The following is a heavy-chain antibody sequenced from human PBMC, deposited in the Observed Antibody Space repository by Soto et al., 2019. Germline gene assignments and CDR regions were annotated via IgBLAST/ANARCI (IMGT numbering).Heavy chain of an antibody. CDR1: GGTFSSYA. CDR3: ASPSGPHRPFTFDY. V-gene: IGHV1-69*13. D-gene: IGHD2-15*01. Sequence: EASVKVSCKASGGTFSSYAISWVRQAPGQGLEWMGGIIPIFGTANYAQKFQGRVTITADESTSTAYMELSSLRSEDTAVYYCASPSGPHRPFTFDYWGQGTLVTVSS. J-gene: IGHJ4*02. CDR2: IIPIFGTA.